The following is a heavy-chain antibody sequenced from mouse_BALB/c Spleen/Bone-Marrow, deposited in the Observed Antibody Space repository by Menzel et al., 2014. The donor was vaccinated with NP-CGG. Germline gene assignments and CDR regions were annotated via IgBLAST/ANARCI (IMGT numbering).Heavy chain of an antibody. CDR2: ISSGSSTI. V-gene: IGHV5-17*02. CDR1: GFTFSSFG. J-gene: IGHJ1*01. CDR3: ARYWYYDF. Sequence: EVHLVESGGGLVQPGGSRKLSCAASGFTFSSFGMHWVRQAPEKGLEWVAYISSGSSTIYYADTVKGRFTISRDNPKNTLFLQMTSLRSEDAAMYYCARYWYYDFWGPGTTVTVSS.